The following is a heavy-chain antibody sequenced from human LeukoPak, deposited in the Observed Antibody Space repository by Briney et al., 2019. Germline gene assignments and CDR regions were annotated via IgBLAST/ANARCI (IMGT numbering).Heavy chain of an antibody. D-gene: IGHD6-19*01. V-gene: IGHV4-59*01. CDR3: ARDHSSGWYDF. Sequence: SETLSLTCTVSGGSISSYYWSWIRQPPGKGLEWIEYIYYSGSTNYNPSLKSRVTISIDTSKSQFSLKLSSVTAADTAVYYCARDHSSGWYDFWGQGTLVTVSS. CDR2: IYYSGST. J-gene: IGHJ4*02. CDR1: GGSISSYY.